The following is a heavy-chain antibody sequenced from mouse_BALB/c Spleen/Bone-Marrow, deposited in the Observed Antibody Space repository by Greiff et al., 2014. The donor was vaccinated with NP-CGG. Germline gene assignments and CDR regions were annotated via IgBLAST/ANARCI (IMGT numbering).Heavy chain of an antibody. CDR3: ARFPIYYMNYGAMDY. J-gene: IGHJ4*01. Sequence: DLVTPGVSVKLPCKASGYTFTSYWFNWIKQRPGQGLEWIGRIAPGSGSTYYNEMFKGKATLTVDTSSSTAYIQLSSLSSEDSAVYFCARFPIYYMNYGAMDYSGQGTSATVPS. D-gene: IGHD2-5*01. CDR1: GYTFTSYW. V-gene: IGHV1S41*01. CDR2: IAPGSGST.